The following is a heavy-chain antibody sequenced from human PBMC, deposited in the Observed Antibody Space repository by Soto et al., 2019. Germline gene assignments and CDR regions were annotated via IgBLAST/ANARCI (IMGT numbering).Heavy chain of an antibody. Sequence: EVQLAESGGGLAQPGGSLGLSCVGSGFTFSSFEMNWVRQTPGKGLEWLSYIGRSGETIYYADSVKGRFTISRDNAKSSLFLQMNGLRDEDTGIYYCARDSRGGAARRPTFYYWGRGTLVTVSS. V-gene: IGHV3-48*03. CDR1: GFTFSSFE. CDR3: ARDSRGGAARRPTFYY. J-gene: IGHJ4*02. CDR2: IGRSGETI. D-gene: IGHD6-6*01.